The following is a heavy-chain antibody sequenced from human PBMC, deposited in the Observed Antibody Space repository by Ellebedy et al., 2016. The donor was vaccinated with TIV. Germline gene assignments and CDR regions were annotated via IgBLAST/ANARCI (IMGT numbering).Heavy chain of an antibody. J-gene: IGHJ4*02. CDR3: ARDGIVGGPTEYYFDS. Sequence: GESLKISCAASGFTFSSNWMHWVRQAPGKGLVWVSRINSDGSRSTYADSVKGRFTISSDNAKNTLYVQMNSLRAEDTAVYYCARDGIVGGPTEYYFDSWGQGTLVTVSS. V-gene: IGHV3-74*01. CDR1: GFTFSSNW. CDR2: INSDGSRS. D-gene: IGHD1-26*01.